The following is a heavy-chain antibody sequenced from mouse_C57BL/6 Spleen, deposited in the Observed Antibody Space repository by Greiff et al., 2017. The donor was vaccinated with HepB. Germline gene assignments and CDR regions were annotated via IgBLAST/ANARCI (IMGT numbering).Heavy chain of an antibody. J-gene: IGHJ3*01. Sequence: VQLQQPGTELVTPGASVKLSCKASGYTFTSYWMHWVKPRPGQGLEWIGNINPSYGGTNYNEKFKSKATLTVDKSSSTAYMQLSSLTSEDTAVYYCARWDTVVAPGFAYWGQGTLVTVSA. CDR1: GYTFTSYW. D-gene: IGHD1-1*01. CDR3: ARWDTVVAPGFAY. CDR2: INPSYGGT. V-gene: IGHV1-53*01.